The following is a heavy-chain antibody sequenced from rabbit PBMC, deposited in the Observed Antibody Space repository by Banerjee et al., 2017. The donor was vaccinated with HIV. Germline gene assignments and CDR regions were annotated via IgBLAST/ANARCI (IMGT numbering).Heavy chain of an antibody. CDR3: ARRADYAGGGNFNL. J-gene: IGHJ4*01. V-gene: IGHV1S40*01. D-gene: IGHD4-2*01. Sequence: QSLEESGGDLVKPGASLTLTCKASGFSLSSYHMLWVRQAPGEGLEYIGHISAGGSAYYASWVNGRFTISKTPSTTVTLQMTSLTAADTATYFCARRADYAGGGNFNLWGQGTLVTVS. CDR1: GFSLSSYH. CDR2: ISAGGSA.